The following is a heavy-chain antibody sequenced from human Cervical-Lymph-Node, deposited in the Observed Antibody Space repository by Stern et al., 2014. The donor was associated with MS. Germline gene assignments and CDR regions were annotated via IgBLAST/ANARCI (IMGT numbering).Heavy chain of an antibody. CDR2: ISLDDDK. J-gene: IGHJ3*02. CDR3: AHRPPRRIAVADDAFDI. V-gene: IGHV2-5*02. Sequence: QVTLKESGPTLVNPTQTLTLTCTFSGFSLSTSGVGVGWIRQPPGKALEWLALISLDDDKRYSPSLKSRLTITKDTSKNQVVLTMTNMDPVDTATYYCAHRPPRRIAVADDAFDIWGQGTMVTVSS. CDR1: GFSLSTSGVG. D-gene: IGHD6-19*01.